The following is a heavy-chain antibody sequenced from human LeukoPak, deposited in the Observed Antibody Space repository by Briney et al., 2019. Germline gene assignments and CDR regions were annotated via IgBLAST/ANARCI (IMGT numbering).Heavy chain of an antibody. J-gene: IGHJ4*02. CDR3: ARDGIVLMVYATY. CDR2: ISSSGSTI. D-gene: IGHD2-8*01. V-gene: IGHV3-48*04. CDR1: GFTFSSYS. Sequence: PGGSLRLSCAASGFTFSSYSMNWVRQAPGKGLEWVSYISSSGSTIYYADSVKGRFTISRDNAKNSLYLQMNSLRAEDTAVYYCARDGIVLMVYATYWGQGTLVTVSS.